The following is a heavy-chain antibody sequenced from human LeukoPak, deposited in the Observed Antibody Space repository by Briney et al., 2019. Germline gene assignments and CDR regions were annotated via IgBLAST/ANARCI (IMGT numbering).Heavy chain of an antibody. CDR2: IYYSGST. D-gene: IGHD3-16*01. Sequence: PSETLSLTCAVSGVSLSGDDYSWSWIRQPPGKGLEWIGYIYYSGSTNYNPSLKSRVTISVDTSKNQFSLKLSSVTAADTAVYYCARGGGGYAFDYWGQGTLVTVSS. CDR3: ARGGGGYAFDY. CDR1: GVSLSGDDYS. V-gene: IGHV4-61*08. J-gene: IGHJ4*02.